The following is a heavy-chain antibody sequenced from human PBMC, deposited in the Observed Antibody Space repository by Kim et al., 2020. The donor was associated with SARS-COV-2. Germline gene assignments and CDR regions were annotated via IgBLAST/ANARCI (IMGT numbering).Heavy chain of an antibody. V-gene: IGHV4-30-4*01. CDR1: GGSINSGDYS. CDR3: ARAKIGDPSDH. Sequence: SETLSLTCSVSGGSINSGDYSWSWIRQAPGKCLEWIGCIFSIGKTYYNPTLQSRVNISMDTSKNQFSLKMTSVNVADTAVYFCARAKIGDPSDHWGQGTLVTVSS. CDR2: IFSIGKT. D-gene: IGHD2-21*02. J-gene: IGHJ4*02.